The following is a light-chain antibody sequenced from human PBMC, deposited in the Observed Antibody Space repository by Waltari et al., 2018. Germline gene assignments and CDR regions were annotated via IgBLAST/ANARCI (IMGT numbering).Light chain of an antibody. Sequence: DMVLTQSPAILSLSQGERASLSCRASQSVTNYLAWYQQKPGQAPRLLINDTSNRATGIPARFRGSGFGTDFTLTISSLEPEDFAIDYCQQRRDWPLTFGGGTKVEIK. CDR2: DTS. CDR3: QQRRDWPLT. CDR1: QSVTNY. J-gene: IGKJ4*01. V-gene: IGKV3-11*01.